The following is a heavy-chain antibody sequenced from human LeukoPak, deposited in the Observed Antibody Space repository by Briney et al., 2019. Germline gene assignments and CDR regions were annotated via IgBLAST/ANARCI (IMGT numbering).Heavy chain of an antibody. CDR2: IYDSGST. D-gene: IGHD6-19*01. CDR1: GGSISSYY. J-gene: IGHJ4*02. CDR3: ARAGSGWDRLDY. V-gene: IGHV4-59*01. Sequence: PSETLSLTCTVSGGSISSYYWSWNRKPPGKGLEWIGYIYDSGSTNYNPSLKSRVTISVDTSKNQFSLKLSSVTAADTAVYYCARAGSGWDRLDYWGQGTLVTVSS.